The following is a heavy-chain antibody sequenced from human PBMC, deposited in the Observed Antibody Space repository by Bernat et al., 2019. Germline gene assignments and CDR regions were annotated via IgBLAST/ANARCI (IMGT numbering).Heavy chain of an antibody. Sequence: VQLVESGGGLVKPGGSLRLSCAASGFTFSSYWMHWVRQFPGKGLVWVSRINRDGSITNYADSVMGRFTISRDNARNTVFLQMNSLRVDDTAIYYCARGPHPDSSGTGSYWGQGTLVTVSS. V-gene: IGHV3-74*02. J-gene: IGHJ4*02. CDR3: ARGPHPDSSGTGSY. D-gene: IGHD1-1*01. CDR2: INRDGSIT. CDR1: GFTFSSYW.